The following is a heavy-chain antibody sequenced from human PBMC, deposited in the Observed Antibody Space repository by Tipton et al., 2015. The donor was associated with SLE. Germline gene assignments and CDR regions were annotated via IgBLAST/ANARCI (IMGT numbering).Heavy chain of an antibody. V-gene: IGHV4-59*01. Sequence: GLVKPSETLSLTCTDSGGSIGSYYWSWIRQPPGKGLEWIGYIYYSGSTNYNPSFKSRVTISVDTSKNQFSLKLSSVTAADTAVYYCAREGGSYTAFDYWGQGTLVTVSS. D-gene: IGHD1-26*01. CDR3: AREGGSYTAFDY. J-gene: IGHJ4*02. CDR2: IYYSGST. CDR1: GGSIGSYY.